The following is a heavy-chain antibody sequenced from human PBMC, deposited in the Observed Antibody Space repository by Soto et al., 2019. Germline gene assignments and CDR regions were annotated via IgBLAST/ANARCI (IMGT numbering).Heavy chain of an antibody. Sequence: LRLSCAASGFTFSSYSMNWVRQAPGKGLEWVSSISSSSSYIYYADSVKGRFTISRDNAKNSLYLQMNSLRAEDTAVYYCARDHVVVVPAGGYYYGMDVWGQGTTVTVSS. D-gene: IGHD2-2*01. CDR2: ISSSSSYI. CDR1: GFTFSSYS. V-gene: IGHV3-21*01. CDR3: ARDHVVVVPAGGYYYGMDV. J-gene: IGHJ6*02.